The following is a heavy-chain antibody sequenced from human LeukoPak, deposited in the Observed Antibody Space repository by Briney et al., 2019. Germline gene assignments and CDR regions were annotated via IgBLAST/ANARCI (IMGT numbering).Heavy chain of an antibody. Sequence: GGSLRLSCAASGFTFSSYWMSWVRQAPGKGLEWVANIKQDRSEKYYVDSVKGRFTISRDNAKNSLYLQMNSLRAEDTAVYYCARDATDCSGGSCYLYYFDYWGQGTLVTVSS. J-gene: IGHJ4*02. CDR1: GFTFSSYW. D-gene: IGHD2-15*01. V-gene: IGHV3-7*01. CDR2: IKQDRSEK. CDR3: ARDATDCSGGSCYLYYFDY.